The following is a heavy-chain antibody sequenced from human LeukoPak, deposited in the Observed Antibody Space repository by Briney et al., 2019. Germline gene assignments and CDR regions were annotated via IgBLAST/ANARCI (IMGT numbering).Heavy chain of an antibody. D-gene: IGHD3-9*01. CDR1: GYTFTSYG. CDR3: ARRGLRYFDWAQTPFDY. V-gene: IGHV1-18*01. Sequence: GASVKVSCKASGYTFTSYGISWVRQAPGQGLERMGWISAYNGNTNYAQKLQGRVTMTTDTSTSTAYMELRSLRSDDTAVYYCARRGLRYFDWAQTPFDYWGQGTLVTVSS. CDR2: ISAYNGNT. J-gene: IGHJ4*02.